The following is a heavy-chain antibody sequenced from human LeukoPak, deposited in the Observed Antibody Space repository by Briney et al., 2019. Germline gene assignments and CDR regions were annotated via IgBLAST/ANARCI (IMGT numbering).Heavy chain of an antibody. J-gene: IGHJ5*02. Sequence: ASVKVSCKASGYTFTSYGISWVRQAPGQGLEWMGWISAYNGNTNYAQKLQGRVTMTTDTSTSTAYMELRSLRSDDTAFYYCARKSLGLWFGELLPHNWFDPWGQGTLVTVSS. D-gene: IGHD3-10*01. V-gene: IGHV1-18*01. CDR3: ARKSLGLWFGELLPHNWFDP. CDR1: GYTFTSYG. CDR2: ISAYNGNT.